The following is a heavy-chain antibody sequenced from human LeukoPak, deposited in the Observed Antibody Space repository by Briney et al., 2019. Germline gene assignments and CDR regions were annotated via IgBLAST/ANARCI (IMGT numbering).Heavy chain of an antibody. Sequence: GGSLRLSCAGSGFSFSRYGMKWVRQAPGKGLEWLSYIRSSDSTTYYADSVKGRFTISRDNAKNSLYLQMDSLRVEDTAVYYCAKRADSSAHSFDYWGQGTLVTVPS. J-gene: IGHJ4*02. CDR1: GFSFSRYG. D-gene: IGHD3-22*01. CDR2: IRSSDSTT. CDR3: AKRADSSAHSFDY. V-gene: IGHV3-48*04.